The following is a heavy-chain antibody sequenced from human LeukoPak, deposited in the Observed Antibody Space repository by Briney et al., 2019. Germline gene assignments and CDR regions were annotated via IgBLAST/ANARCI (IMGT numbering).Heavy chain of an antibody. V-gene: IGHV3-23*01. D-gene: IGHD2-2*02. CDR3: AKDLYCSSTSCYNYYFDY. Sequence: ETLSLTCAVYGGSFSGYYWSWIRQPPGKGLEWVSAISGSGGSTYYADSVKGRFTISRDNSKNTLYLQMNSLRAEDTAVYYCAKDLYCSSTSCYNYYFDYWGQGTLVTVSS. J-gene: IGHJ4*02. CDR1: GGSFSGYY. CDR2: ISGSGGST.